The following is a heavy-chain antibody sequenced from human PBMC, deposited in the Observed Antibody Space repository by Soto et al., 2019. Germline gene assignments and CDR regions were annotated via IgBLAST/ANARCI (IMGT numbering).Heavy chain of an antibody. CDR3: VRDSGAKLSSS. CDR1: GGTFSSYR. Sequence: SVKVSFKASGGTFSSYRINWLRQAPGQGLEWVGGIVPIYRTADYAQKFQGRVTITADESARTSYMELRSLKSQDTAVYYCVRDSGAKLSSSWGQGTLGTVSS. CDR2: IVPIYRTA. V-gene: IGHV1-69*13. J-gene: IGHJ4*02. D-gene: IGHD6-13*01.